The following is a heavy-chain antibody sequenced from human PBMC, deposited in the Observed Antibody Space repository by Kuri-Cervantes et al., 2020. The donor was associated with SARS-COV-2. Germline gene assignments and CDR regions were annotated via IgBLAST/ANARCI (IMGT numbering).Heavy chain of an antibody. CDR3: ARTNRGRYYYYGMDV. CDR2: INHSGST. Sequence: GSLRLSCAVYGGSFSGYYWSWIRQPPGKGLEWIGEINHSGSTNYNPSLKSRVTISVDTSKNQFSLKLSSVTAADTAVYYCARTNRGRYYYYGMDVRGQGTTVTVSS. V-gene: IGHV4-34*01. CDR1: GGSFSGYY. D-gene: IGHD3-10*01. J-gene: IGHJ6*02.